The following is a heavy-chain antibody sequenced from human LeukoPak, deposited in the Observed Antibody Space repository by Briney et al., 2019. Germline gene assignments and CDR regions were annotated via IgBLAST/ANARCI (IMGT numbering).Heavy chain of an antibody. D-gene: IGHD4-11*01. CDR1: GFIFSHYA. V-gene: IGHV3-33*01. CDR3: ARDAQRGFDYSNSLQY. J-gene: IGHJ4*02. CDR2: IWSDGTNR. Sequence: PGGSLRLSCAASGFIFSHYALHWVRQAPGKGLEWVAVIWSDGTNRYYGDSVKGRFSISRDDSQKRVLLQMNNLRADDTAVYYCARDAQRGFDYSNSLQYWGQGALVTVYS.